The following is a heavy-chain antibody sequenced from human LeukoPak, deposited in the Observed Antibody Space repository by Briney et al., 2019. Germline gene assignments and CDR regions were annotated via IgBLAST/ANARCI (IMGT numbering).Heavy chain of an antibody. J-gene: IGHJ4*02. CDR2: ISGSGDVT. D-gene: IGHD4-23*01. CDR1: GFTFNNYA. V-gene: IGHV3-23*01. CDR3: AKDEPGGTVSGFSDC. Sequence: GGSLRISCAASGFTFNNYAMSWVRQAPGKGLEWVSAISGSGDVTYYADSVKGRFTISRDSSKNTLYLQMNSLRAEDTAVYCCAKDEPGGTVSGFSDCWGQGTLVTVSS.